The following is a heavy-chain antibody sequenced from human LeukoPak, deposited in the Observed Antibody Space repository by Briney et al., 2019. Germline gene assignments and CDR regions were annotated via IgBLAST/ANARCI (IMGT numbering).Heavy chain of an antibody. V-gene: IGHV3-9*01. CDR3: AKVRDYYDTEFDY. CDR2: ISWNSGSI. J-gene: IGHJ4*02. D-gene: IGHD3-22*01. CDR1: GFTFDDYA. Sequence: GGSLRLSCAASGFTFDDYAMHWVRQAPGKGLEWVSGISWNSGSIGYADSVKGRFTISRDNAKNSLYLQMNSLRAEDTALYYCAKVRDYYDTEFDYWGQGTLVTVSS.